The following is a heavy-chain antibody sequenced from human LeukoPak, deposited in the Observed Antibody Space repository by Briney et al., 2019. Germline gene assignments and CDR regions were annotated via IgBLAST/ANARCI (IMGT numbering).Heavy chain of an antibody. Sequence: GASVKVPCKASGYTFTSYGISWVRQAPGQGLEWMGWISAYNGNTNYAQRLQGRVTMTTDTSTSTAYMELRSLRSDDTAVYYCARDRRYDSSGMDAFDIWGQGTMVTVSS. J-gene: IGHJ3*02. D-gene: IGHD3-22*01. CDR1: GYTFTSYG. V-gene: IGHV1-18*01. CDR3: ARDRRYDSSGMDAFDI. CDR2: ISAYNGNT.